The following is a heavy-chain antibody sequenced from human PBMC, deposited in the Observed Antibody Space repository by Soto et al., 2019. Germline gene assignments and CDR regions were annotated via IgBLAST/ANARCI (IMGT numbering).Heavy chain of an antibody. Sequence: PSETLSLTCAVYGGSFSGYYWSWIRQPPGKGLEWIGEINHSGSTNYNPSLKSRVTISVDTSKNQFSLKLSSVTAADTAVCYCARIYSCGGDCYNWFDPWGQGTLVTVSS. V-gene: IGHV4-34*01. D-gene: IGHD2-21*02. CDR2: INHSGST. J-gene: IGHJ5*02. CDR3: ARIYSCGGDCYNWFDP. CDR1: GGSFSGYY.